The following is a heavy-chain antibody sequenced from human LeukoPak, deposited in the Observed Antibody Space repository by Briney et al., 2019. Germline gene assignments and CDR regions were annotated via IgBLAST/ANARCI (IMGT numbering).Heavy chain of an antibody. J-gene: IGHJ4*02. D-gene: IGHD2-8*01. CDR2: ISGSGGST. CDR3: AKDRSCTNDICHGDFDY. Sequence: PGGSLRLSCAASGLTFSSYAASWVRQAPGKGLGWVSSISGSGGSTYSADSVKGRFTISRDNSKNTLDLQMNSLRAEDTALYYCAKDRSCTNDICHGDFDYWGKGTLVTVSS. V-gene: IGHV3-23*01. CDR1: GLTFSSYA.